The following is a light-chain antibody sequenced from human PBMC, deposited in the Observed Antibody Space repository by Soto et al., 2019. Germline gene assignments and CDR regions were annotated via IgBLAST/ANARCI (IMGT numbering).Light chain of an antibody. J-gene: IGLJ1*01. CDR2: DVT. V-gene: IGLV2-11*01. CDR1: SSDVGGYNY. CDR3: CSYAGTYIGYV. Sequence: QSVLTQPRSVSGSPGQSVTISCTGTSSDVGGYNYVSWYQQYPGKAPKLMIYDVTKRPSGVPDRFSGSKSSNTASLSISGLQAEDEADYYCCSYAGTYIGYVFGSGTKVTVL.